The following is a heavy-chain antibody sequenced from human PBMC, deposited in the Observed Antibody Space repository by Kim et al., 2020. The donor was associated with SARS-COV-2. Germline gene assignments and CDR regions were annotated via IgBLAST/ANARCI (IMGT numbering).Heavy chain of an antibody. CDR3: AIEGGADSSGYYYFDY. Sequence: ASVKVSCKASGYTFTGYYMHWVRQAPGQGLEWMGWINPNSGGTNYAQKFQGRVTMTRDTSISTAYMELSRLRSDDTAVYYCAIEGGADSSGYYYFDYWGQGTLVTVSS. CDR1: GYTFTGYY. D-gene: IGHD3-22*01. V-gene: IGHV1-2*02. J-gene: IGHJ4*02. CDR2: INPNSGGT.